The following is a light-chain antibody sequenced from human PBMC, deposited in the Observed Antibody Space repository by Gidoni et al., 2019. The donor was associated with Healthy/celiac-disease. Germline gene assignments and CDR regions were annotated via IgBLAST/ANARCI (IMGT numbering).Light chain of an antibody. CDR3: QQRSNWPPIT. CDR1: QSVSSY. CDR2: DES. J-gene: IGKJ5*01. V-gene: IGKV3-11*01. Sequence: EIVLTQSLATLSLSPGERATHSCRASQSVSSYLAWYQQKPGQEPRLLIDDESHRATGIPASGSGSGSGTHFTLTISSLEPEDFSVYYGQQRSNWPPITFGRGTRLEIK.